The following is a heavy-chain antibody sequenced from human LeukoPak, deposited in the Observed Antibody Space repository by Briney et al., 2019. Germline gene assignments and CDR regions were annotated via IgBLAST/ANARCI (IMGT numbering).Heavy chain of an antibody. CDR1: GFTFSSYE. CDR3: ARELVVVATLFDY. Sequence: GGSLRLSCAASGFTFSSYEMNWVRQAPGKGLEWVSYISSSGSTIYYADSVKGRFTISRDNAKNSLYLQTNSLRAEDTAVYYCARELVVVATLFDYWGQGTLVTVSS. CDR2: ISSSGSTI. J-gene: IGHJ4*02. V-gene: IGHV3-48*03. D-gene: IGHD2-15*01.